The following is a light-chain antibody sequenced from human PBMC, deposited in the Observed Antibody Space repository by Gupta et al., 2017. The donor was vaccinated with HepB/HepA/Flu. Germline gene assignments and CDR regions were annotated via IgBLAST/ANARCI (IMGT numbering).Light chain of an antibody. Sequence: DIVMIQSPLSLPVTPGEPASISCRSSQSLLHSNGYNYLDWYLQKPGQSPQLLIYLGSNRASGVPDRFSGSGSGTDFTLKISRVEAEDVAVYYCMQALQTPSSFGQGTKLEIK. CDR3: MQALQTPSS. CDR1: QSLLHSNGYNY. CDR2: LGS. J-gene: IGKJ2*04. V-gene: IGKV2-28*01.